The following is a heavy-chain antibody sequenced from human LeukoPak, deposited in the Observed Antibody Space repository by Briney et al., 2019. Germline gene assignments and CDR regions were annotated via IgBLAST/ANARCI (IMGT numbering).Heavy chain of an antibody. J-gene: IGHJ4*02. D-gene: IGHD6-13*01. CDR1: GYTFTDYY. CDR3: ATDRARSSSWYELDY. Sequence: GASVKVSCKASGYTFTDYYMHWVRQAPGQGLEWMGWINPNSGGTNFAQKFQGRVTTSRDSSISTAYMELSRLRYDDTAVYFCATDRARSSSWYELDYWGQGTLVTVSS. CDR2: INPNSGGT. V-gene: IGHV1-2*02.